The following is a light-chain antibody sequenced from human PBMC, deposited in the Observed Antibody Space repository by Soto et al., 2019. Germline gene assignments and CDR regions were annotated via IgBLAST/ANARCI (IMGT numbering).Light chain of an antibody. CDR3: CSYTASSSDV. CDR2: DVN. CDR1: SSDVGYYIF. Sequence: QSALTQPASVSGSPGQSITISCTGSSSDVGYYIFVSWYQQHPGKAPKLMIYDVNNRPSGVSNRFSGSKSGNTASLTISGLQAEDEADYYCCSYTASSSDVFGTGTKVTVL. V-gene: IGLV2-14*01. J-gene: IGLJ1*01.